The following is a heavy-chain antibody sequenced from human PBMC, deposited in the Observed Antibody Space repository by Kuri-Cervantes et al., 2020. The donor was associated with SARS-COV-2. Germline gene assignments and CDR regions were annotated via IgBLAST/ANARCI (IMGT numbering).Heavy chain of an antibody. CDR1: GGTFSSYS. V-gene: IGHV1-69*13. CDR2: IIPTFDTA. CDR3: ARSRGYCTANSCSWNWFDP. J-gene: IGHJ5*02. Sequence: SVKVSCKASGGTFSSYSVNWVRQAPGQGLEWMGRIIPTFDTATYAQKFQGRVTFTADESSSTAYMEVNSLTSEDTAVYFCARSRGYCTANSCSWNWFDPWGQGTQVTVSS. D-gene: IGHD2-8*02.